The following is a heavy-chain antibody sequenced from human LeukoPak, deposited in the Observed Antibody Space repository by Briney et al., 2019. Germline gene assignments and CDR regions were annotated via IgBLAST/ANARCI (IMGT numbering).Heavy chain of an antibody. D-gene: IGHD3-10*01. CDR2: ISTSRDDI. CDR3: ARGRSITILRGVAISDGFDI. CDR1: GFTFSTYS. Sequence: TGGSLRLSCAASGFTFSTYSMNWVRQAPGKGLEWVSYISTSRDDIYYAGSLKGRFTISRDNAKNSLYLHMNSLRPDDTAVYYCARGRSITILRGVAISDGFDIWGQGTKVTVS. J-gene: IGHJ3*02. V-gene: IGHV3-21*06.